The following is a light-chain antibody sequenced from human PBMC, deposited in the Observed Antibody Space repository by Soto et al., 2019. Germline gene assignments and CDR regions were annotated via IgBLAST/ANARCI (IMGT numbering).Light chain of an antibody. CDR1: RSDVGGYNY. J-gene: IGLJ1*01. Sequence: QSALSQPGSVSGSPGEAITISRTGTRSDVGGYNYVSWYQQHPGKAPKLMIYDVSNRPSGVSNRFSGSKSGNTASLTISGLQAEDEADYYCSSYTSSTTYVFGTGTK. CDR2: DVS. V-gene: IGLV2-14*01. CDR3: SSYTSSTTYV.